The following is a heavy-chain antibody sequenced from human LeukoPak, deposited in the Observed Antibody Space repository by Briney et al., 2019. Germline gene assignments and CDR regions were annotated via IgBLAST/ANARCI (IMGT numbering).Heavy chain of an antibody. V-gene: IGHV4-4*07. J-gene: IGHJ6*02. CDR1: GGSITNYY. CDR3: AREHVLLWFGELSDLYGMDV. Sequence: SETLSLTCTVSGGSITNYYWSWIRQPAGKGLEWIGRIYTSGSTNYNPSLKSRVTMSVDTSKNQFSLKLSSVTAADTAVYYCAREHVLLWFGELSDLYGMDVWGQGTTVTVSS. CDR2: IYTSGST. D-gene: IGHD3-10*01.